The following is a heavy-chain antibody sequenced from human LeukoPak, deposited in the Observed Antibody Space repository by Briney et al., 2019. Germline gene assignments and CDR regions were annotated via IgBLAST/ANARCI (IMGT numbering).Heavy chain of an antibody. CDR3: ARRSNYYDSSGYFY. CDR1: GGSLSSGSYY. Sequence: SQTLSLTCTVSGGSLSSGSYYWSWIRQPAGKGLEWIGRIYTSGSTNYNPSLKSRVTISVDTPKNQFSLKLSTVTTADTAVYYCARRSNYYDSSGYFYWGQGTLVTVSS. J-gene: IGHJ4*02. CDR2: IYTSGST. V-gene: IGHV4-61*02. D-gene: IGHD3-22*01.